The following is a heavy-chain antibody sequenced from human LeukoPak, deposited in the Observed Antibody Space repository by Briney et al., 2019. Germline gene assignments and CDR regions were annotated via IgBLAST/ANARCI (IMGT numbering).Heavy chain of an antibody. CDR1: GYTFTGYY. Sequence: GASVKVSCKASGYTFTGYYVHWVRQAPGQGLEWMGWINPNSGGTNYAQKFQGRVTMTRDTSISTAYMELSRLRSDDTAVYYCARDQGTYCSSTSCPTRFDPWGQGTLVTVSS. V-gene: IGHV1-2*02. CDR3: ARDQGTYCSSTSCPTRFDP. CDR2: INPNSGGT. D-gene: IGHD2-2*01. J-gene: IGHJ5*02.